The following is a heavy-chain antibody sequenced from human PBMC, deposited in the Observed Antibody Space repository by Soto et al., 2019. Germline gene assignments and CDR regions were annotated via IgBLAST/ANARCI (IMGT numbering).Heavy chain of an antibody. Sequence: VQLVESGGGVVQPGRSLRHSCAASGFTFGSYGMHWVRQAPGKGLEWVAVISYDGSNKYYADSVKGRFTISRDNSKNTLYLQMNSLRAEDTAVYYCAKDRRPNYYYGMDVWGQGTTVTVSS. CDR3: AKDRRPNYYYGMDV. V-gene: IGHV3-30*18. D-gene: IGHD6-25*01. CDR2: ISYDGSNK. CDR1: GFTFGSYG. J-gene: IGHJ6*02.